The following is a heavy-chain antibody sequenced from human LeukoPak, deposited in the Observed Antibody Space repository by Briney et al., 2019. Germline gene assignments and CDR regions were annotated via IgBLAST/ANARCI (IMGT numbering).Heavy chain of an antibody. V-gene: IGHV3-21*01. CDR2: ISTSSSYI. D-gene: IGHD3-10*01. CDR3: AREVEEGNLYGMDV. Sequence: PGGSLRLSCAASGFTFSSYSMNWVRQAPGKGLEWVSSISTSSSYIYYADSVKGRFTISRDNSKNTLYLQMNSLRAEDTAVYYCAREVEEGNLYGMDVWGQGTTVTVSS. CDR1: GFTFSSYS. J-gene: IGHJ6*02.